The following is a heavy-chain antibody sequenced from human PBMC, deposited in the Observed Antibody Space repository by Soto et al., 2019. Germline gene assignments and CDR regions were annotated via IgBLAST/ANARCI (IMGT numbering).Heavy chain of an antibody. V-gene: IGHV1-69*01. Sequence: QVQLVQSGAELRKPGSSVKVSCKASGGTFSDYTINWVRQAPGQRLEWMGGNIPIFDTANYAEKFQGRVTITADESTSTSYMEVSSLRSEDTAVYYCARNGTLKGTGYSYGMDAWGQGTMVTVSS. J-gene: IGHJ6*02. D-gene: IGHD1-1*01. CDR3: ARNGTLKGTGYSYGMDA. CDR2: NIPIFDTA. CDR1: GGTFSDYT.